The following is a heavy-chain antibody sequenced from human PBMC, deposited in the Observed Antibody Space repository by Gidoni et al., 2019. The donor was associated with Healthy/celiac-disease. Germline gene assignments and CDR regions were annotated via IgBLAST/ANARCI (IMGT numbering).Heavy chain of an antibody. Sequence: QVQLVQSGAEVKKPGASVKVSCKASGYTFTSYGISWGRQAHGQGLEWMGWITAYNGNTNYAQKLQGRVTMTTDTSTSTAYMELRSLRSDDTAVYYCARDQAGTIYYYYGMDVWGQGTTVTVSS. CDR3: ARDQAGTIYYYYGMDV. CDR2: ITAYNGNT. V-gene: IGHV1-18*04. CDR1: GYTFTSYG. J-gene: IGHJ6*02. D-gene: IGHD6-13*01.